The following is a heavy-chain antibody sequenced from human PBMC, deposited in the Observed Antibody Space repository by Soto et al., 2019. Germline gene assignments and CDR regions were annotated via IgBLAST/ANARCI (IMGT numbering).Heavy chain of an antibody. D-gene: IGHD6-19*01. V-gene: IGHV1-18*01. J-gene: IGHJ5*02. CDR1: GYTSTNYG. CDR2: INAGNGNT. Sequence: ALVKGSCKAFGYTSTNYGMHWVRQAPGQGLEWMGWINAGNGNTKYAQKLQGRVTMTTDTSTSTAYMELRSLRSDDTAVYYCAGRSSVAGTVGWFDPWGQGTLVTVSS. CDR3: AGRSSVAGTVGWFDP.